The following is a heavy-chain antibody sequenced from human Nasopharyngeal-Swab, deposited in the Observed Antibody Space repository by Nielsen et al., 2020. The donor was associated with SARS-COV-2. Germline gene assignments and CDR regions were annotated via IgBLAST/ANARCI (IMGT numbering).Heavy chain of an antibody. Sequence: PGKGLEWIGEINHSGSTNYNPSLKSRVTISVDTSKNQFSLKLSSVTAEDTAVYYCARDIITGTIVGAFDIWGQGTMVTVSS. CDR2: INHSGST. D-gene: IGHD1-7*01. CDR3: ARDIITGTIVGAFDI. J-gene: IGHJ3*02. V-gene: IGHV4-34*01.